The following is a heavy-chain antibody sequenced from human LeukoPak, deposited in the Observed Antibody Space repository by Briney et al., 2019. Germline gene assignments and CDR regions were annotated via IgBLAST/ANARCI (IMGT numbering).Heavy chain of an antibody. CDR2: ISSSSSYI. D-gene: IGHD3-22*01. J-gene: IGHJ2*01. CDR1: GFTFSSYS. V-gene: IGHV3-21*01. Sequence: AGGSLRLSCAASGFTFSSYSMNWVRQAPGKGLEWVSSISSSSSYIYYADSVKGRFTISRDNAKNSLYLQMNSLRAEDTAVYYCARVDYYDSSGYPREYFDLWGRGTLVTVSS. CDR3: ARVDYYDSSGYPREYFDL.